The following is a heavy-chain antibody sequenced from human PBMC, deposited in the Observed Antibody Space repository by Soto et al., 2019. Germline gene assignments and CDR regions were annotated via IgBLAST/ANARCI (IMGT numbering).Heavy chain of an antibody. J-gene: IGHJ6*02. CDR2: IYHSGST. CDR3: ARVPDV. CDR1: GRRY. Sequence: GRRYWSKIRQHPGKGLEWIGYIYHSGSTYYNPSLKSRVTISVDRSKNQFSLKLSSVTAADTAVYYCARVPDVWGQGTTVTVSS. V-gene: IGHV4-30-2*01.